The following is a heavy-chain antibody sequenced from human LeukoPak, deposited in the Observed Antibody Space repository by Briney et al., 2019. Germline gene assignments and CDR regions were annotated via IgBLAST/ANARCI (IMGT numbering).Heavy chain of an antibody. CDR1: GGSISSGSYC. Sequence: SETLSLTCTVSGGSISSGSYCWSWIQQPAGKGLEWIGRIYTSGSTNYNPSLKSRVTISVDTSKNQFSLKLSSVTAADTAVYYCARVTTGGYYNCWGQGTLVTVSS. D-gene: IGHD3-22*01. CDR2: IYTSGST. CDR3: ARVTTGGYYNC. J-gene: IGHJ4*02. V-gene: IGHV4-61*02.